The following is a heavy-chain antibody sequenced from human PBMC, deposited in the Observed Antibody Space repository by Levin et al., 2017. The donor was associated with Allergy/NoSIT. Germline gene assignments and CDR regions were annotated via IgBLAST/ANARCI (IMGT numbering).Heavy chain of an antibody. CDR3: ARVSLDDWTVAGAPHAFDI. V-gene: IGHV4-31*03. CDR1: GGSISSGGYY. D-gene: IGHD6-19*01. CDR2: IYYSGST. Sequence: PSETLSLTCTVSGGSISSGGYYWSWIRQHPGKGLEWIGYIYYSGSTYYNPSLKSRVTISVDTSKNQFSLKLSSVTAADTAVYYCARVSLDDWTVAGAPHAFDIWGQGTMVTVSS. J-gene: IGHJ3*02.